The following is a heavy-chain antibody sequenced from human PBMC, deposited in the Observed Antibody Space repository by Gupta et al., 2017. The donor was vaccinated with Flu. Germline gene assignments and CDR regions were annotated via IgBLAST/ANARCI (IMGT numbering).Heavy chain of an antibody. D-gene: IGHD6-6*01. J-gene: IGHJ6*02. CDR1: GFPFRSYG. V-gene: IGHV3-33*01. Sequence: QVQLVESGGGVVQPGRSLRLSCAASGFPFRSYGMHWVRQAPGKGLEWVAVIWYDGSNKYYADSVKGRFTISRDNSKNTLYLQMNSLRAEDTAVYYCAREARPDSYYYYDGMDVWGQGTTVTVSS. CDR3: AREARPDSYYYYDGMDV. CDR2: IWYDGSNK.